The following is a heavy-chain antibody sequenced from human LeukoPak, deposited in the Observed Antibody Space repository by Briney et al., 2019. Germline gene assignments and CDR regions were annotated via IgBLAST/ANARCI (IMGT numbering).Heavy chain of an antibody. D-gene: IGHD4-17*01. V-gene: IGHV7-4-1*02. Sequence: ASVNVSCKASRYTFTSYAMNGVRQATGQGLEWMGWINTNTWNPTYAQGFTGRFVFSLDTSVSTAYLQISSLKAEDTAVYYCARGLQYPATTVTFDYWGQGTLVTVSS. CDR2: INTNTWNP. CDR1: RYTFTSYA. J-gene: IGHJ4*02. CDR3: ARGLQYPATTVTFDY.